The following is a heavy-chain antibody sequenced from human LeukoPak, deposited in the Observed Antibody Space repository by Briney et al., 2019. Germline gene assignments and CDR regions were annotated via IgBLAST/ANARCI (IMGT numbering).Heavy chain of an antibody. J-gene: IGHJ4*02. V-gene: IGHV3-43*02. CDR2: SSGDGITS. CDR3: ARDHVYGGADY. Sequence: PGGSLRLSCAASGFTFHNYAMHWVRQAPGKGLEWVSFSSGDGITSYFADSVKGRFTISRDSSKNSLHLQMNSLTTEDTAFYYCARDHVYGGADYWGQGTLVTVS. D-gene: IGHD5/OR15-5a*01. CDR1: GFTFHNYA.